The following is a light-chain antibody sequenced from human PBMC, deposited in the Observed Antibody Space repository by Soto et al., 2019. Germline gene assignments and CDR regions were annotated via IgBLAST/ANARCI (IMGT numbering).Light chain of an antibody. Sequence: DIQMTQSPSTLSASVGDRVTITCRASQNINKWLAWYQQKPGKPPKLLIFDASSLQRGVPSTFSGSGSGTEFTLTISSLQPDDFATYYCQQYNSPIFTFGPRTKVLI. CDR2: DAS. J-gene: IGKJ3*01. CDR3: QQYNSPIFT. V-gene: IGKV1-5*01. CDR1: QNINKW.